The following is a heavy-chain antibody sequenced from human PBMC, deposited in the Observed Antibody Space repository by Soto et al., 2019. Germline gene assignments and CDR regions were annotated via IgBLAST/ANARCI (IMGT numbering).Heavy chain of an antibody. V-gene: IGHV1-69*05. CDR1: GGTFSSYA. Sequence: QVQLVQSGAEVKKPGSSVKVSCKASGGTFSSYAISWVRQAPGQGLEWMGGIIPIFGTANYAQKFQGRVTITXXEXTXXAYMELSSLRSEDTAVYYCARGIAAAGTEYNWFDPWGQGTLVTVSS. CDR3: ARGIAAAGTEYNWFDP. CDR2: IIPIFGTA. D-gene: IGHD6-13*01. J-gene: IGHJ5*02.